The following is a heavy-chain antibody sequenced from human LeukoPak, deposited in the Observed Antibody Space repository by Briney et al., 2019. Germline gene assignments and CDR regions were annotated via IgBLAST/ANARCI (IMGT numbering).Heavy chain of an antibody. CDR3: ARARNYYDNSGYYYEGDAFDI. Sequence: PSETLSLTCTVSGGSISSYYWSWLRQPPGKGLEWLGYIYYSGSTNYNPSLKSRVTISVGTSKNQFSLRLSSVTAADTAVYYCARARNYYDNSGYYYEGDAFDIWGQGTMVTVSS. J-gene: IGHJ3*02. V-gene: IGHV4-59*01. CDR2: IYYSGST. CDR1: GGSISSYY. D-gene: IGHD3-22*01.